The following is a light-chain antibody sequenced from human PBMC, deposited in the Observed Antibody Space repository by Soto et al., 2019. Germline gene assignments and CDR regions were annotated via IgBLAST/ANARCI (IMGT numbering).Light chain of an antibody. J-gene: IGKJ1*01. CDR1: QGIGDT. CDR2: DAS. V-gene: IGKV3-20*01. Sequence: EVVMRQSPATLSVSPGEGATLSCRASQGIGDTLAWYQHKPGQTPRLLIYDASNRATGIPARFSGSGSGTDFTLTISRLEPEDFAVYYCQQYGSRTFGQGTKVDIK. CDR3: QQYGSRT.